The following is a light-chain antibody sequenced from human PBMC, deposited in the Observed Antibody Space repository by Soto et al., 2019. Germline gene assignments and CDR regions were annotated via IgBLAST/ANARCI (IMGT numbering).Light chain of an antibody. V-gene: IGLV2-14*03. CDR2: DVS. J-gene: IGLJ1*01. CDR1: SSDVGGYNY. Sequence: QSALTQAPSGSGFPGQSVTISCTGTSSDVGGYNYVSWYQQHPGKAPKLMIYDVSSRPSGVSDRFSGSKSGNTASLTISGLQAEDEADYYCTSYTTTGTYVFATGTKVTVL. CDR3: TSYTTTGTYV.